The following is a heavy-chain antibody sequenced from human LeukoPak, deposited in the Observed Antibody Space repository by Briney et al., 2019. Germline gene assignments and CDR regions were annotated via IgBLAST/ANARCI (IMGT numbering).Heavy chain of an antibody. CDR3: ARQGGYSGYDTHY. Sequence: SETLSLTCTVSGGSISSSSYYWGWIRQPPGKGLEWIGSIYYSGSTYYNPSLKSRVTISVDTSKNQFSLKLSPVTAADTAVYYCARQGGYSGYDTHYWGQGTLVTVSS. V-gene: IGHV4-39*01. J-gene: IGHJ4*02. D-gene: IGHD5-12*01. CDR1: GGSISSSSYY. CDR2: IYYSGST.